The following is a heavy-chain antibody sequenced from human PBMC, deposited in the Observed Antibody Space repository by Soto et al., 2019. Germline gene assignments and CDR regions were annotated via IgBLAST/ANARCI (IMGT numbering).Heavy chain of an antibody. CDR1: GFTVSSNY. V-gene: IGHV3-53*01. CDR2: IYGGGST. J-gene: IGHJ3*01. D-gene: IGHD6-6*01. Sequence: PGGSLRLSCAASGFTVSSNYMSWVRQAPGKGLEWVSVIYGGGSTYYADSVKGRFTISRDNSKNTLYFQMNSLRAEDTAVYYCARDRSSSSYLDGFDLWGQGTMVTVSS. CDR3: ARDRSSSSYLDGFDL.